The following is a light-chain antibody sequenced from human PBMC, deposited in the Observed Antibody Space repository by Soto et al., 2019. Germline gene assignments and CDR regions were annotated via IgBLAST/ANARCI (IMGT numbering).Light chain of an antibody. CDR2: AAS. CDR3: LQDYGDSWT. J-gene: IGKJ1*01. Sequence: QMTQSPASLSASVGWKIIITCLASRDVGSDVSWYQQKPGQAPKLLIYAASNLYTGVPSRFSGSRSGTEFTLTISSLQPEDFASYYCLQDYGDSWTFGQGTKVDI. CDR1: RDVGSD. V-gene: IGKV1-6*01.